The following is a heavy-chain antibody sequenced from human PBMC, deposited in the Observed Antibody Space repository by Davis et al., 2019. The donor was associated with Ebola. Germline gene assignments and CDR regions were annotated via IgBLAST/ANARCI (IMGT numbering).Heavy chain of an antibody. CDR2: INHSGST. V-gene: IGHV4-34*01. CDR1: GGSFSGYY. Sequence: MPGGSLRLSCAVYGGSFSGYYWSWIRQPPGKGLEWIGEINHSGSTNYNPSLKSRVTISVDTSKNQFSLKLSSVTAADTAVYYCARSERYCSGGSCYHYGMDVWGKGTTVTVSS. J-gene: IGHJ6*04. D-gene: IGHD2-15*01. CDR3: ARSERYCSGGSCYHYGMDV.